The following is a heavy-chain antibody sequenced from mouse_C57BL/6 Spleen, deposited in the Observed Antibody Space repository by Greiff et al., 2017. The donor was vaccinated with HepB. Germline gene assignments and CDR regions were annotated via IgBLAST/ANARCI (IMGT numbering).Heavy chain of an antibody. J-gene: IGHJ4*01. V-gene: IGHV2-2*01. CDR1: GFSLTSYG. D-gene: IGHD1-1*01. Sequence: QVQLKESGPGLVQPSQSLSITCTVSGFSLTSYGVHWVRQSPGKGLEWLGVIWSGGSTDYNAAFISRLSISKDNSKSQVFFKMNSLQADDTAIYYCARTHYGSPLYYAMDYWGQGTSVTVSS. CDR3: ARTHYGSPLYYAMDY. CDR2: IWSGGST.